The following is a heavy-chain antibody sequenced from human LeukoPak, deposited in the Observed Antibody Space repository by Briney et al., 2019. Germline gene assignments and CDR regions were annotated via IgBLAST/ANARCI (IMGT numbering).Heavy chain of an antibody. CDR2: ISPDGSTT. J-gene: IGHJ4*02. Sequence: PGGSLRLSCAASGFTFSRYWMHWVRQAPGKGLMWVSRISPDGSTTLYADSVKGRFTISRDNSKNTLYLQMNSLRGEDTAVYYCAKDAEGPLDYWGQGTLVTVSS. D-gene: IGHD1-14*01. V-gene: IGHV3-74*03. CDR1: GFTFSRYW. CDR3: AKDAEGPLDY.